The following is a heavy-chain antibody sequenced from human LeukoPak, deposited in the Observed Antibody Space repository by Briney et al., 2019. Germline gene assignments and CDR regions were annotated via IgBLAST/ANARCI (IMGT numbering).Heavy chain of an antibody. D-gene: IGHD6-13*01. Sequence: GGSLRLSCAASGFTFSSYSMNWVRQAPGKGLEWVSSISSSSSYIYYADSVKGRFTITRDNAKNSLYLQMNSLRAEDTAVYYCARIAAAIMDAFDIWGQGTMVTVSS. CDR3: ARIAAAIMDAFDI. V-gene: IGHV3-21*01. CDR1: GFTFSSYS. CDR2: ISSSSSYI. J-gene: IGHJ3*02.